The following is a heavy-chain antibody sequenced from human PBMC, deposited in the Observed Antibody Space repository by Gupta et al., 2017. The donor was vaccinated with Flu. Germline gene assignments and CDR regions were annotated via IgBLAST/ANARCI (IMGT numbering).Heavy chain of an antibody. CDR2: ISGSGGST. V-gene: IGHV3-23*01. Sequence: EVQLLESGGGLVQPGGSLRLSCAASGFTFSSYAMSWVRQAPGKGLEWVSAISGSGGSTYYADSVKGRFTISRDNSKNTLYLQMNSLRAEDTAVYYCANAPVGGWYYYYYGMDVWGQGTTVTVSS. J-gene: IGHJ6*02. CDR1: GFTFSSYA. D-gene: IGHD6-19*01. CDR3: ANAPVGGWYYYYYGMDV.